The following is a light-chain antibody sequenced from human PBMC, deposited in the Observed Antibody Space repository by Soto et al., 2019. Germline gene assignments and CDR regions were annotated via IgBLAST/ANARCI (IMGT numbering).Light chain of an antibody. Sequence: EVVLTQSPGTLSLSPGERATLSCRASQSVSNNYFAWYQQKPGQAPRLLIFGSFDRPTGIPDRFSGSGSGTDFTLTISRLEPEDFAVYYCQQYGSSPPYTFGQGTKLEIK. J-gene: IGKJ2*01. CDR3: QQYGSSPPYT. CDR1: QSVSNNY. CDR2: GSF. V-gene: IGKV3-20*01.